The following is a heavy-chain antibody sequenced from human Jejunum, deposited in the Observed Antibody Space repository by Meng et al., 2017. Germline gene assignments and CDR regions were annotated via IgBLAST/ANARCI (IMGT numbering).Heavy chain of an antibody. CDR3: ARDMAVAGNTRPYYFDY. J-gene: IGHJ4*02. CDR1: GFTFSSYE. V-gene: IGHV3-48*03. D-gene: IGHD6-19*01. CDR2: ISDSGTTI. Sequence: GESLKISCAASGFTFSSYEMNWVRQAPGKGLEWVPYISDSGTTIYYADSVKGRFTISRDNAKNSLYLQMNSLRAEDTAVYYCARDMAVAGNTRPYYFDYWGQGTLVTVSS.